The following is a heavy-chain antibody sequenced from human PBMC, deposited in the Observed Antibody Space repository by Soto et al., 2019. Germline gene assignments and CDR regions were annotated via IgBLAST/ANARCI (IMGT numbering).Heavy chain of an antibody. CDR1: GATITSNGNY. V-gene: IGHV4-31*03. Sequence: SETLCLTCTVSGATITSNGNYWSWLRQHPEKGLEWIGHIYYSGGTYFNLSLQSRLTLTVDTSKNQFSLKLTSVTAADTAVYYCARVPDRWGQGTLVTVS. CDR2: IYYSGGT. J-gene: IGHJ5*02. CDR3: ARVPDR. D-gene: IGHD2-2*01.